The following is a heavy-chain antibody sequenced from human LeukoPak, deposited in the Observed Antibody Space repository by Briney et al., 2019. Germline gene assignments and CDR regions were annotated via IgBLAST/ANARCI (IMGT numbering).Heavy chain of an antibody. V-gene: IGHV3-15*01. CDR1: GFTFTNAW. Sequence: GGSLRLSCAASGFTFTNAWVYWVRQAPGKGLQWVGRIKSRAAGGTTEYAAPVKGRFTISRDDSKNTVYLQMNSLKTEDTAVYYCTADLGSAYDTNNWFDPWGQGTLVTVSS. J-gene: IGHJ5*02. D-gene: IGHD5-12*01. CDR3: TADLGSAYDTNNWFDP. CDR2: IKSRAAGGTT.